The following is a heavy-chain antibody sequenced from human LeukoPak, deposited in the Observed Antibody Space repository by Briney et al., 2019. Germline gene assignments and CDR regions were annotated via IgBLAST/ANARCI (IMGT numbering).Heavy chain of an antibody. CDR2: INPNSGGT. CDR1: GYTFTGYY. J-gene: IGHJ4*02. Sequence: ASVKVSCKASGYTFTGYYMHWVRQAPGQGLEWMGWINPNSGGTNYAQKFQGRVTMTRDTSISTAYMELSRLRSDDTAVYYCAKDAFGELSHFDYWGQGTLVTVSS. V-gene: IGHV1-2*02. D-gene: IGHD3-10*01. CDR3: AKDAFGELSHFDY.